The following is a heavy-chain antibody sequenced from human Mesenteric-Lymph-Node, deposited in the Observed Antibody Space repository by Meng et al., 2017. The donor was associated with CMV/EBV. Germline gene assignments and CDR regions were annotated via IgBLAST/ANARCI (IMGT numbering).Heavy chain of an antibody. CDR2: INPNNDDT. J-gene: IGHJ2*01. Sequence: ASVKVSCKASGGTFSSCAVSWVRRAPGQGLEWMGWINPNNDDTKYAQKFQGRVTMTRDTSSSTAYMELSRLRSDDTAVYYCARYWGVNGYFDLWGRGTLVTVSS. CDR3: ARYWGVNGYFDL. D-gene: IGHD7-27*01. V-gene: IGHV1-2*02. CDR1: GGTFSSCA.